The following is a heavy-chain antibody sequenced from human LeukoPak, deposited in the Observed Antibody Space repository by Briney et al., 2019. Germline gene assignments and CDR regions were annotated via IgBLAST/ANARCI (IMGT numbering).Heavy chain of an antibody. J-gene: IGHJ4*02. D-gene: IGHD3-10*01. Sequence: PGGPLSLSCAAPGFIFSSYSITWVRQAPGRGLEWVSSISSSSSFIYYADSVKGRFAISRDNVKDSVYLQMNSLGAEDTAVYYCVWFGELSSFDYWGQGTLVTVSS. CDR1: GFIFSSYS. CDR2: ISSSSSFI. V-gene: IGHV3-21*01. CDR3: VWFGELSSFDY.